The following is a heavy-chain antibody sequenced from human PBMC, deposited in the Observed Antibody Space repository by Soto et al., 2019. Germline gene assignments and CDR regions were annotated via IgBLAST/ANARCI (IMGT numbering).Heavy chain of an antibody. CDR1: GFTFSSYG. CDR2: ISYDGSNK. J-gene: IGHJ4*02. CDR3: AKDRRPYGGYAPSFDY. D-gene: IGHD5-12*01. V-gene: IGHV3-30*18. Sequence: SLRLSCAASGFTFSSYGMHWVRQAPGKGLEWVAVISYDGSNKYYADSVKGRFTISRDNSKNTLYLQMNSLRAEDTAVYYCAKDRRPYGGYAPSFDYWGQGTLVTVSS.